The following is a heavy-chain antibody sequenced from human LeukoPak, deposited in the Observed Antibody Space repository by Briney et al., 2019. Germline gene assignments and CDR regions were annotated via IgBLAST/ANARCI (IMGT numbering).Heavy chain of an antibody. CDR2: IWYDGSKK. D-gene: IGHD3-9*01. CDR1: GFTFSSYG. CDR3: ARGKYFDWSPIDY. Sequence: QPGGSLRLSCAASGFTFSSYGMNWVRQAPGKGLEWVAVIWYDGSKKYYADPVKGRFTISRDNSKNTLYLQMNSLRAEDTAVYYCARGKYFDWSPIDYWGQGILVIVSP. V-gene: IGHV3-33*01. J-gene: IGHJ4*02.